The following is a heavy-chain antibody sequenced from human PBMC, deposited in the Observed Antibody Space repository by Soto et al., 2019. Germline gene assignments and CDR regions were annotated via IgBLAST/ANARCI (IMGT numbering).Heavy chain of an antibody. CDR2: IAYTGTT. CDR3: ARDYPGGLPTTG. CDR1: GDSVRSGNYY. V-gene: IGHV4-61*01. J-gene: IGHJ4*02. D-gene: IGHD2-21*02. Sequence: SETLSLTCTVSGDSVRSGNYYWSWIRQPPGKGLEWIGFIAYTGTTHYNPSLKSRVTISVDMSKNQFSLKLISVTAADTAVYYCARDYPGGLPTTGWGQGILVTVSS.